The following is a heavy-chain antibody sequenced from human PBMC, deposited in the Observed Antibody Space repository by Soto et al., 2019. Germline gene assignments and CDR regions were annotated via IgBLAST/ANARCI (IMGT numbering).Heavy chain of an antibody. J-gene: IGHJ4*02. V-gene: IGHV3-23*01. D-gene: IGHD1-26*01. CDR2: ISGSGGST. CDR1: GFTFSSYA. Sequence: SLRLTCAASGFTFSSYAMSWVRQAPGKGLEWVSAISGSGGSTYYADSVKGRFTISRDNSKNTLYLQMNSLRAEDTAVYYCAKGIVGDSNSYFDYWGQGTLVTVSS. CDR3: AKGIVGDSNSYFDY.